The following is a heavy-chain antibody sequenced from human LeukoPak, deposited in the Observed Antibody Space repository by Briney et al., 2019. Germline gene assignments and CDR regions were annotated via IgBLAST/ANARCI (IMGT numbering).Heavy chain of an antibody. D-gene: IGHD3-3*01. CDR3: ARVEENYDFWSGYPTGGRVNWFDP. V-gene: IGHV4-39*07. Sequence: SETLSLTCTVSGGSISSSSYYWGWIRQPPGKGLEWIGSIYYSGSTYYNPSLKSRVTISVDTSKNQFSLKLSSVTAADTAVYYCARVEENYDFWSGYPTGGRVNWFDPWGQGTLVTVSS. CDR1: GGSISSSSYY. CDR2: IYYSGST. J-gene: IGHJ5*02.